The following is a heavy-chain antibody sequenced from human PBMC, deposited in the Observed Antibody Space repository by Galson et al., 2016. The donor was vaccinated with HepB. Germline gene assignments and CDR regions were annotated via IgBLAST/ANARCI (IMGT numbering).Heavy chain of an antibody. D-gene: IGHD6-19*01. CDR1: GFTFSSYG. Sequence: SLRLSCAASGFTFSSYGMNWVRQAPGRGLEWIAYIGGHTSSTFYADSVKGRFTISRDNAKNSLSLHMIGLRAEDTAVYYCARARYRSDAHPGYYFDYWGQGTLFPVSS. V-gene: IGHV3-48*01. CDR2: IGGHTSST. CDR3: ARARYRSDAHPGYYFDY. J-gene: IGHJ4*02.